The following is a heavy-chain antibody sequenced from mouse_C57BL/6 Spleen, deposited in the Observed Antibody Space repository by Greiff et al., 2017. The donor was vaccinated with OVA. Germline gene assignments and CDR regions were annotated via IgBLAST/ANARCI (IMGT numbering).Heavy chain of an antibody. Sequence: VKVVESGAELARPGASVKLSCKASGYTFTSYGISWVKQRTGQGLEWIGEIYPRSGNTYYNEKFKGKATLTADKSSSTAYMELRSLTSEDSAVYFCARGNYYGSTRYFDVWGTGTTVTVSS. J-gene: IGHJ1*03. D-gene: IGHD1-1*01. CDR3: ARGNYYGSTRYFDV. V-gene: IGHV1-81*01. CDR1: GYTFTSYG. CDR2: IYPRSGNT.